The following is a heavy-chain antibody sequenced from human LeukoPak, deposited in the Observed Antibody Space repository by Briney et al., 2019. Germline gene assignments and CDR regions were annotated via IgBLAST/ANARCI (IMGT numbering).Heavy chain of an antibody. Sequence: PGRSLRLSCAASGFTFSSYGMHWVRQAPGKGLEWVAIIWYDGSNKYYADSVKGRFTISRDNSKNTLYLQMNSLRAEYTAVYYCARGVMYYDSSGYLFDYWGQGILVTVSS. CDR3: ARGVMYYDSSGYLFDY. D-gene: IGHD3-22*01. V-gene: IGHV3-33*01. J-gene: IGHJ4*02. CDR2: IWYDGSNK. CDR1: GFTFSSYG.